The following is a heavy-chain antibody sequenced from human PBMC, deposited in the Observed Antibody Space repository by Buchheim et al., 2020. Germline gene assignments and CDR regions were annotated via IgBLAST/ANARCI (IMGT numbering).Heavy chain of an antibody. CDR2: IADSGGRT. CDR1: GFTFSIYA. D-gene: IGHD2-21*01. V-gene: IGHV3-23*01. J-gene: IGHJ4*02. Sequence: EVQLLESGGGLVQPGGSLRLSCAASGFTFSIYAMSWVRQAPGKGLEWVSSIADSGGRTYYADSVKGRFTMSRDNSKNTLYLQMNSLRAEDTAVYNCAKAPPGAIATFEYWGQGTL. CDR3: AKAPPGAIATFEY.